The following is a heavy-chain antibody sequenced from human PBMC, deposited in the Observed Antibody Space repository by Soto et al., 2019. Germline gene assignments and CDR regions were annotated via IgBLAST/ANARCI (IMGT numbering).Heavy chain of an antibody. V-gene: IGHV4-59*01. CDR3: ARVGGYYYYYYGMDV. J-gene: IGHJ6*02. CDR1: GGSISIYY. Sequence: PSETLSLTCTVSGGSISIYYWSWIRHPPGKGLEWIGYIYYSGSTNYNPSLKSRVTISVDTSKNQFSLKLSSVTAADTAVYYCARVGGYYYYYYGMDVWGQGTTVTVSS. CDR2: IYYSGST. D-gene: IGHD2-15*01.